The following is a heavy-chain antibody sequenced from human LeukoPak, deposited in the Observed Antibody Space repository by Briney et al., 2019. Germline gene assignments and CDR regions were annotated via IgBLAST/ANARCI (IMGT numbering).Heavy chain of an antibody. D-gene: IGHD3-16*02. V-gene: IGHV3-21*06. CDR1: GFTFSTYS. CDR3: ARANPPGISFFDY. J-gene: IGHJ4*02. Sequence: PGGSLRLSCAASGFTFSTYSMNWVRQAPGKGLEWVSSISGSRGSIYYADSVKDRFTIARDNAENSLYLQMNSLRAEDTAVYYCARANPPGISFFDYWGQGALVTVSS. CDR2: ISGSRGSI.